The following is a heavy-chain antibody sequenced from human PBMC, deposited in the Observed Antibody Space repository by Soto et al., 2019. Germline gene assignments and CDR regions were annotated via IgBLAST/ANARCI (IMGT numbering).Heavy chain of an antibody. Sequence: ASETLSLTCTVSGGSISSGGYYWSWIRQHPGKGLEWIGYIYYSGSTYYNPSLKSRVTISVDTSKNQFSLKLSSVTAADTAVYYCASASHYDILTGYGSYLYYYGMDVWGQGTTVTVSS. J-gene: IGHJ6*02. CDR1: GGSISSGGYY. D-gene: IGHD3-9*01. CDR3: ASASHYDILTGYGSYLYYYGMDV. V-gene: IGHV4-31*03. CDR2: IYYSGST.